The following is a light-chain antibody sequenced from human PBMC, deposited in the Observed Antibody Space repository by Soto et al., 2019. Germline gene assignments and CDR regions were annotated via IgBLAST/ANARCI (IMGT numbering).Light chain of an antibody. CDR3: QQYGDSPIT. J-gene: IGKJ5*01. CDR2: GAS. V-gene: IGKV3-20*01. Sequence: EIVFTQSPVTLSLSPGERATLSCRASQSVSSAFLAWYQRKPGQAPRLLIYGASTRATGIPDRFSGSGSGTDFTLTISRLEPEDFAVYDCQQYGDSPITFGQGTRLEIK. CDR1: QSVSSAF.